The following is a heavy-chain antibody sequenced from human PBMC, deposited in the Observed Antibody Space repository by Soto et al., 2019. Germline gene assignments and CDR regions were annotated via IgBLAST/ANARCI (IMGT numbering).Heavy chain of an antibody. J-gene: IGHJ2*01. V-gene: IGHV4-59*01. CDR3: ARGYCSGGSCSSRFFDL. CDR1: GGSISNYY. Sequence: QVQLQESGPGLVKPSETLSLTCTVSGGSISNYYWSWIRQPPGKGLEWIGYIYYSGSTNYNPSLKSRVAMSVDTSKNQFSLKLSSVTAADTAVYYCARGYCSGGSCSSRFFDLWGRGTLVTVSS. D-gene: IGHD2-15*01. CDR2: IYYSGST.